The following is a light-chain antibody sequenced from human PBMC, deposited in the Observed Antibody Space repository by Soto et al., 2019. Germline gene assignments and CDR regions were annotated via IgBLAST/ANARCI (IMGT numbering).Light chain of an antibody. Sequence: MTQSPSTLSASVGDRVTITCRASQSISSWLAWYQQKPGQAPRLLIFRASSRATGVPARFSASGSGTEFTLAISGLQSEDFAIYYCQQYSNWPPWTFGPGTKVDIK. CDR3: QQYSNWPPWT. V-gene: IGKV3-15*01. J-gene: IGKJ1*01. CDR2: RAS. CDR1: QSISSW.